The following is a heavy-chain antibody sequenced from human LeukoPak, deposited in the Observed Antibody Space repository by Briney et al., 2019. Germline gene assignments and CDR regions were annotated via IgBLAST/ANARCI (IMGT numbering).Heavy chain of an antibody. CDR1: GGSISSYY. CDR2: IYYSGST. D-gene: IGHD4-17*01. CDR3: ARPIYGDLEMDAFDI. J-gene: IGHJ3*02. Sequence: PSETLSLTCTVPGGSISSYYWSWIRQPPGKGLEWIGYIYYSGSTNYNPSLKSRVTISVDTSKNQFSLKLSSVTAADTAVYYCARPIYGDLEMDAFDIWGQGTMVTVSS. V-gene: IGHV4-59*01.